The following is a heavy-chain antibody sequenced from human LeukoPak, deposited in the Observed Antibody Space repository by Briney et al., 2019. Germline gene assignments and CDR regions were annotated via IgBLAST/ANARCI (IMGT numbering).Heavy chain of an antibody. D-gene: IGHD5-24*01. CDR1: GFTFDDYA. V-gene: IGHV3-9*01. CDR3: AKDQGVRDGYNPPAFDI. Sequence: GRSLRLSCAASGFTFDDYAMHWVRQAPGKGLEWVSGISWNSGSIGYADSVKGRFTISSDNAKNSLYLQMNSLRAEDTALYYCAKDQGVRDGYNPPAFDIWGQGTMVTVSS. CDR2: ISWNSGSI. J-gene: IGHJ3*02.